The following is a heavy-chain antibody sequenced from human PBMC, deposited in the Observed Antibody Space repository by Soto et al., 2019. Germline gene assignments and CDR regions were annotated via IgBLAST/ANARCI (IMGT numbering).Heavy chain of an antibody. CDR2: IYYSGST. Sequence: SETLSLTCTVSGGSISSSSYYWSWIRQPPGKGLEWIGYIYYSGSTYYNPSLKSRVTISVDTSKNQFSLKLSSVTAADTAVYYCAGDFPGYGFDYWGQGTLVTV. J-gene: IGHJ4*02. CDR3: AGDFPGYGFDY. CDR1: GGSISSSSYY. D-gene: IGHD6-13*01. V-gene: IGHV4-30-4*01.